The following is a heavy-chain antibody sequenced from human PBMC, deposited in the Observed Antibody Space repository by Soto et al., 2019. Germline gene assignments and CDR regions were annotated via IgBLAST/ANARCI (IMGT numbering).Heavy chain of an antibody. CDR2: IIPIFGTA. CDR3: ARSPPGYCTNGGCFSFDI. V-gene: IGHV1-69*01. CDR1: GGTFSSYA. Sequence: QVQLVQSGAEVKKPGSSVKVSCKASGGTFSSYAISWVRQAPGQGLEWMGGIIPIFGTANYAQKFQGRVTITADESTSTAYMELSSLRSEDTAVYYCARSPPGYCTNGGCFSFDIWGQGTMVTVSS. D-gene: IGHD2-8*01. J-gene: IGHJ3*02.